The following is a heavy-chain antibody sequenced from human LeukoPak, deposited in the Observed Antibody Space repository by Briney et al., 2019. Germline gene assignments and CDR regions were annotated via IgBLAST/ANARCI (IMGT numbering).Heavy chain of an antibody. J-gene: IGHJ4*02. V-gene: IGHV1-69*13. D-gene: IGHD3-3*01. CDR3: ARGGRYYDFWSGYLYYFDY. Sequence: SVKVSCKASGGTFSSYAISWVRQAPGQGLEWMGGIIPIFGTANYAQKFQGRVTITADESTSTAYMELSSLRSEDTAVYYCARGGRYYDFWSGYLYYFDYWGQGTPVTVSS. CDR1: GGTFSSYA. CDR2: IIPIFGTA.